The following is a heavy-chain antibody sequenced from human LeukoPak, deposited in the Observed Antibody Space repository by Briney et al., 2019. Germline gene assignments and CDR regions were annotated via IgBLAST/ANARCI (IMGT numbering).Heavy chain of an antibody. CDR2: INHSGST. D-gene: IGHD3-10*01. CDR1: GGSISSGSYY. V-gene: IGHV4-39*07. J-gene: IGHJ4*02. Sequence: SETLSLTCTVSGGSISSGSYYWSWIRQPPGKGLEWIGEINHSGSTNYNPSLKSRVTISVDTSKNQFSLKLSSVTAADTAVYYCARGKEYYYGSGSYRFPLYFDYWGQGTLVTVSS. CDR3: ARGKEYYYGSGSYRFPLYFDY.